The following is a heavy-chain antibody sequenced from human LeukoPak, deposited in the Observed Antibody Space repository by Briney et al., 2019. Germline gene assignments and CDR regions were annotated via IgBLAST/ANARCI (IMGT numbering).Heavy chain of an antibody. CDR2: IKQDGSEN. CDR1: GFTFSSNS. CDR3: ARASYYDSSGQESVDY. Sequence: GRSLRLSCAASGFTFSSNSMNWVRQAPGKGLEWVANIKQDGSENYYVDSVKGRFTISRDNAKNSLYLHMNSLRAEETAVYYCARASYYDSSGQESVDYWGQGTLVTVSS. J-gene: IGHJ4*02. V-gene: IGHV3-7*01. D-gene: IGHD3-22*01.